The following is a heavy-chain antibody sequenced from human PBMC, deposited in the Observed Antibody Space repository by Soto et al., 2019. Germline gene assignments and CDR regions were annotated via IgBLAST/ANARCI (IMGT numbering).Heavy chain of an antibody. J-gene: IGHJ4*02. D-gene: IGHD1-26*01. V-gene: IGHV2-5*02. CDR1: GFSVRSSGVA. Sequence: QITLRESGPTLVKPTQTLTLTCTFSGFSVRSSGVAVGWIRQPPGKALEWLAIVYWDDDKRYSPSLKNRLTITRDTSKNQVVLTMTNMDPVDTATYYCAHGATSINHGYDYWGEGTLVTVSS. CDR3: AHGATSINHGYDY. CDR2: VYWDDDK.